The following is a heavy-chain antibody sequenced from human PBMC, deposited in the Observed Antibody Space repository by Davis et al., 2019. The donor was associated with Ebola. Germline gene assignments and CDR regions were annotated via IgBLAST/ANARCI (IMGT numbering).Heavy chain of an antibody. Sequence: SETLSLTCTVSGGSISSSSYYWGWIRQPPGKGLEWIGSIYYSGSTYYNPSLKSRVTISVDTSKNQFSLKLSSVTAADTAVYYCARSSIAAAGWGPGDYWGQGTLVTVSS. CDR2: IYYSGST. CDR3: ARSSIAAAGWGPGDY. V-gene: IGHV4-39*01. D-gene: IGHD6-13*01. J-gene: IGHJ4*02. CDR1: GGSISSSSYY.